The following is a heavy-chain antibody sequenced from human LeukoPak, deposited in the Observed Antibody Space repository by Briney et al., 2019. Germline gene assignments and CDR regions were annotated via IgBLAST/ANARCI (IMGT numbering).Heavy chain of an antibody. Sequence: SETLSLTCTVSGGSISSGSYYWSWIRQPAGKGLEWIGRIYTSGSTNYNPSLKSRVTISVDTSKNQFSLKLSSVTAADTAMYYCARDKDWNFDWGQGTLVTVSS. CDR3: ARDKDWNFD. CDR1: GGSISSGSYY. CDR2: IYTSGST. J-gene: IGHJ4*02. D-gene: IGHD1-7*01. V-gene: IGHV4-61*02.